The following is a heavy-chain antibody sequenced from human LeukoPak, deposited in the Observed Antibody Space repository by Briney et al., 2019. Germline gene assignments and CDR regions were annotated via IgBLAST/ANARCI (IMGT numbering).Heavy chain of an antibody. CDR1: GYAFSGYD. CDR3: ARDGGGYCSSTSCPPVPFDY. V-gene: IGHV1-46*01. J-gene: IGHJ4*02. Sequence: ASVKVSCKASGYAFSGYDMHWVRQAPGQGLEWMGIINPSGGSTSYAQKFQGRVTMTRDTSTSTVYMELSSLRSEDTAVYYCARDGGGYCSSTSCPPVPFDYWGQGTLVTVSS. D-gene: IGHD2-2*01. CDR2: INPSGGST.